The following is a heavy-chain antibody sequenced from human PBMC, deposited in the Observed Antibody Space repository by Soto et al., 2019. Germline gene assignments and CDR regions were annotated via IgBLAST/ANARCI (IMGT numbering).Heavy chain of an antibody. CDR3: ARARPLSMVRGVTRYYYYGMDV. Sequence: GGSLRLSCAASGFTFSSYDMHWVRQATGKGLEWVSAIGTAGDTYYPGSVKGRFTISRENAKNSLYLQMNSLRAGDPAVYYCARARPLSMVRGVTRYYYYGMDVWGQGPRSPSP. J-gene: IGHJ6*02. V-gene: IGHV3-13*01. CDR1: GFTFSSYD. CDR2: IGTAGDT. D-gene: IGHD3-10*01.